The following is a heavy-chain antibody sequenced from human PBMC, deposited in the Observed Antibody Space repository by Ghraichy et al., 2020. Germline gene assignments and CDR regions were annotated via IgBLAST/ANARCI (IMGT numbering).Heavy chain of an antibody. CDR1: GFTFGSYA. J-gene: IGHJ4*02. Sequence: AGSLRLSCVASGFTFGSYAMAWVRQAPGKGLEWVSAASATGGATYYAYSVEGRFTISRDNSKNTLYMQMNSLRVEDTAVYYCGKWLKGGYYVVDYWGPGTLVTVST. V-gene: IGHV3-23*01. D-gene: IGHD3-3*01. CDR3: GKWLKGGYYVVDY. CDR2: ASATGGAT.